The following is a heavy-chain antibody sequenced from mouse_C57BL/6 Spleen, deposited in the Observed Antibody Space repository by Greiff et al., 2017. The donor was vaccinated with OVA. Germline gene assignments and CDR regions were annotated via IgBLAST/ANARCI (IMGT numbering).Heavy chain of an antibody. J-gene: IGHJ2*01. CDR2: IDPSDSET. Sequence: VQLQQSGAELVRPGSSVKLSCKASGYTFTSYWMHWVKQRPIQGLEWIGNIDPSDSETHYNQKFKDKATLTVDKSSSTAYMQLSSLTSEDSAVYYCAREGGSSSFYYFDYWGQGTTLTVSS. CDR3: AREGGSSSFYYFDY. CDR1: GYTFTSYW. V-gene: IGHV1-52*01. D-gene: IGHD1-1*01.